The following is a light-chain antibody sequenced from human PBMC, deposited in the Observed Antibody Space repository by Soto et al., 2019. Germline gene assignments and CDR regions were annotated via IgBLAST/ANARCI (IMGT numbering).Light chain of an antibody. V-gene: IGLV2-8*01. Sequence: QSVLTQPPSASGSPGQSVSISCTGTSXDVGGYNYVSWFQQHPGKAPKLIIHEVNKRPSGVPDRFSGSKSGNTASLTVSGLQAEDEADYYCSSYTRSSTLDYVFGTGTKVTVL. CDR2: EVN. CDR3: SSYTRSSTLDYV. CDR1: SXDVGGYNY. J-gene: IGLJ1*01.